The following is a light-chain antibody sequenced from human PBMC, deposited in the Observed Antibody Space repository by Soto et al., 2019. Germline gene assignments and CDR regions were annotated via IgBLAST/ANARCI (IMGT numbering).Light chain of an antibody. CDR1: HDIRKY. Sequence: DIQMTQSPSSLSASVGDRVTITCQASHDIRKYLNWYQQKPGKAPRLLIYDASNMEKGVPSRFTGSGSGTDFTFTISRLQPEDIATYYCQQYENLPTFGQGTRLENK. V-gene: IGKV1-33*01. CDR3: QQYENLPT. J-gene: IGKJ5*01. CDR2: DAS.